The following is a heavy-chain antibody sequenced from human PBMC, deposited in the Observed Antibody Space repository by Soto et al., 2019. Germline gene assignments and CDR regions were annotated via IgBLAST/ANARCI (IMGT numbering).Heavy chain of an antibody. CDR1: GITFSTYW. CDR2: IKQDGSET. D-gene: IGHD2-2*01. J-gene: IGHJ6*02. V-gene: IGHV3-7*01. CDR3: ARVEDIVVEPTALFPTPTSHYYGMDV. Sequence: EVQLVESGGGLVQPGGSLRLSCVASGITFSTYWMTWVRQAPGKGLEWVANIKQDGSETYSVDSVKGRFTISRDNAKNSLYLQMNSLRAEDTAVYYCARVEDIVVEPTALFPTPTSHYYGMDVWGQGTTVTVSS.